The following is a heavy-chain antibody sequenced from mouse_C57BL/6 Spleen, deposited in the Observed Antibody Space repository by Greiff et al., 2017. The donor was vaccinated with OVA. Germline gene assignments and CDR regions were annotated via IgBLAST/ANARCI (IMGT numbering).Heavy chain of an antibody. CDR2: IYPRDGST. J-gene: IGHJ2*01. CDR3: ATETQAYNSNYYIDY. V-gene: IGHV1-78*01. D-gene: IGHD2-5*01. CDR1: GFTFTDHT. Sequence: VQLQQSDAELVKPGASVKISCKVSGFTFTDHTIHWMKQRPEQGLEWIGYIYPRDGSTKYNAKFKGKATMTADKSSSTAYMQLNSLTSEDSAVYFCATETQAYNSNYYIDYWGQGTTLTVSS.